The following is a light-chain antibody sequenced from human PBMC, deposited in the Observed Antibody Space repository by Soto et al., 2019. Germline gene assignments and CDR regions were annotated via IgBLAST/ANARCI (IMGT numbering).Light chain of an antibody. CDR2: AAS. CDR1: QLISSW. CDR3: QQASSFPLT. Sequence: DIQMTQSPSALSASVGDRVTITCQASQLISSWLAWYQQKPGKAPKLLIYAASNLQSGVPSRFSGSESGTDFTLTISSLQPEDFATYYCQQASSFPLTFGGGTKVDIK. J-gene: IGKJ4*01. V-gene: IGKV1-12*01.